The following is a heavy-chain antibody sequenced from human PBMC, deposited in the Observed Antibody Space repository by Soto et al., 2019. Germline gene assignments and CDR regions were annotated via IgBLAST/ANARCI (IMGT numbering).Heavy chain of an antibody. CDR3: AKDTYYHDSSGYYVFDS. V-gene: IGHV3-30*18. Sequence: HPGGSLRLSCAASGFSFSSYGMHWFRQTPGKGLEWVAGISYDGSNKYYVDSMKGRLTISRDNSKNTLDLQMNSLRAEDTAVYYCAKDTYYHDSSGYYVFDSWGQGTLVTVSS. J-gene: IGHJ4*02. CDR1: GFSFSSYG. CDR2: ISYDGSNK. D-gene: IGHD3-22*01.